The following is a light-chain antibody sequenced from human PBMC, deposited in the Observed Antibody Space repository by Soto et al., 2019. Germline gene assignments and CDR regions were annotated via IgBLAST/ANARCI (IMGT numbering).Light chain of an antibody. Sequence: QPVLTQSPSASASLGASVKLTCTLSSGHSNDAIAWHQQQPEKGPRYLMQLNRDGSHSKGDGIPNRFSGSSSGAERYLTISCHQSEDEADYYCPTWGTSTGIFGGGTKLTVL. J-gene: IGLJ2*01. V-gene: IGLV4-69*01. CDR2: LNRDGSH. CDR3: PTWGTSTGI. CDR1: SGHSNDA.